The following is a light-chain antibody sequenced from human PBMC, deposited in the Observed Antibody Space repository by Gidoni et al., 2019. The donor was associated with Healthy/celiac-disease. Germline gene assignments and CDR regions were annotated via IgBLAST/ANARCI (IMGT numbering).Light chain of an antibody. Sequence: IVLTQSTATLSLSPGERATLSCRASQGVSSYLAWYQQKPGQAPRLLIYDASNRATGIPARFSGSGPGTDFTLTISSLEPEDFAVYYCQQRSNWPLTFGGXTKVEIK. CDR3: QQRSNWPLT. CDR1: QGVSSY. V-gene: IGKV3D-11*01. CDR2: DAS. J-gene: IGKJ4*01.